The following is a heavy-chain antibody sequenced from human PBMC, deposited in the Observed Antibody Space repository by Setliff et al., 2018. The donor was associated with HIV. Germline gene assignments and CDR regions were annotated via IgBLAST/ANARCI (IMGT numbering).Heavy chain of an antibody. CDR3: AAAVSFCDSTSCSHYFNY. Sequence: ASVKVSCKASGFTFSNSAVLWVRQARGQRPEWIGWIVVGSGNTNYEQMFYERVTITRDMSTSTAYMELSSLRSEDTAMYYCAAAVSFCDSTSCSHYFNYWGPGTLVTVSS. CDR1: GFTFSNSA. V-gene: IGHV1-58*01. D-gene: IGHD2-2*01. CDR2: IVVGSGNT. J-gene: IGHJ4*02.